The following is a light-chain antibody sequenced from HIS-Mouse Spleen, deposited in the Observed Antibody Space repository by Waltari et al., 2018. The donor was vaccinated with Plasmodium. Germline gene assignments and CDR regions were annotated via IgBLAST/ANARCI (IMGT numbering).Light chain of an antibody. CDR3: SSYAGSNNFCV. J-gene: IGLJ1*01. CDR2: EVS. Sequence: QSALTQPPSASGSPGQSVTISCTGTSSDVGGYHYFSWYQQHTGKAPKLMIYEVSKRPSGVPDRFSGSKSGNTASLTVSGLQAEDEADYYCSSYAGSNNFCVFGTGTKVTVL. V-gene: IGLV2-8*01. CDR1: SSDVGGYHY.